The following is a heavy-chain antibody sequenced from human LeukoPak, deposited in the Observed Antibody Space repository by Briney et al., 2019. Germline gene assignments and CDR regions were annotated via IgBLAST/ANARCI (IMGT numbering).Heavy chain of an antibody. Sequence: GGSLRLSCAAFGFTFSSYAMSWLRQAPGRGLEWVSAISGSGGSTYYSDSVKGRFTISRDNSKNTLYLQMNSLRAEDTAVYYCANPARTTVTTQPIDYWGQGTLVTVSS. CDR2: ISGSGGST. CDR3: ANPARTTVTTQPIDY. J-gene: IGHJ4*02. CDR1: GFTFSSYA. D-gene: IGHD4-17*01. V-gene: IGHV3-23*01.